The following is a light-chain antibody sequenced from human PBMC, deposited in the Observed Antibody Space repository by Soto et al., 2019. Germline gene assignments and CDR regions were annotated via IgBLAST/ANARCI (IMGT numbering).Light chain of an antibody. CDR3: QQYEAYPLT. CDR1: ESISSW. J-gene: IGKJ4*01. V-gene: IGKV1-5*03. CDR2: EAS. Sequence: TQSPSTLSASVGDRVTITCRASESISSWLAWYQQKPGKAPKLLIYEASSLESGVPSRFSGSGSGTEFPLTISSLQPDDFATYSCQQYEAYPLTFGGGTKVEIK.